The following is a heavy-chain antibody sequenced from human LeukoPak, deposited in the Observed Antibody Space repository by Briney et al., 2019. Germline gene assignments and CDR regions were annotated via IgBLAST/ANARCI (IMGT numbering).Heavy chain of an antibody. CDR1: GGTFSSYA. Sequence: SVKVSCKASGGTFSSYAISWVRQAPGQGLEWMGGIIPIFGTANYAQKFQGRVTITTDESTSTAYMELSSLRSKDTAVYYCAREGDDFWSGYHDYWGQGTLVTVSS. CDR3: AREGDDFWSGYHDY. CDR2: IIPIFGTA. V-gene: IGHV1-69*05. J-gene: IGHJ4*02. D-gene: IGHD3-3*01.